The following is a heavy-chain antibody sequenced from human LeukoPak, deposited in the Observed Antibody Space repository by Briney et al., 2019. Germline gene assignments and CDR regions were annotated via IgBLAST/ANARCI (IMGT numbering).Heavy chain of an antibody. D-gene: IGHD6-25*01. V-gene: IGHV1-46*01. CDR3: ARGGIAAGEKN. CDR1: GGTFSSYA. Sequence: ASVKVSCKASGGTFSSYAISWVRQAPGQGLEWMGIINPSGGSTSYAQKFQGRVTMTRDTSTSTVYMELSSLRSEDTAVYYCARGGIAAGEKNWGQGTLVTVSS. CDR2: INPSGGST. J-gene: IGHJ4*02.